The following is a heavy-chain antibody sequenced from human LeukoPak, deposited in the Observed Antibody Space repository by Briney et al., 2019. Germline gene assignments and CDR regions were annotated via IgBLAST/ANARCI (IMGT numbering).Heavy chain of an antibody. V-gene: IGHV4-59*01. J-gene: IGHJ3*02. CDR3: ARDLRHVAESKRYSAFDI. Sequence: SETLSLTCTVSGGSISSYLRSWIRQPPGKGLEWIGYIYYSGSTNYNPSLKSRVTILVDTSKNQFSLKVSSVTAADTAVYYRARDLRHVAESKRYSAFDIWGQGTMVTVSS. D-gene: IGHD5-18*01. CDR1: GGSISSYL. CDR2: IYYSGST.